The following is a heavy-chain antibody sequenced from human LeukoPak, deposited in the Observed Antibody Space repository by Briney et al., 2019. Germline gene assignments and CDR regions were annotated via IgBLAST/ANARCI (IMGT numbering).Heavy chain of an antibody. Sequence: SETLSLTCTVSGGSISSSSYYWGWIRQPPGKGLEWIGSIYYSGSTYYNPSLKSRVTISVDTSKNQFSLKLSSVTAADTAVYYCARHEVTATHYDILTGYYVAGWFDPWGQGTLVTVSS. CDR2: IYYSGST. V-gene: IGHV4-39*01. J-gene: IGHJ5*02. CDR1: GGSISSSSYY. D-gene: IGHD3-9*01. CDR3: ARHEVTATHYDILTGYYVAGWFDP.